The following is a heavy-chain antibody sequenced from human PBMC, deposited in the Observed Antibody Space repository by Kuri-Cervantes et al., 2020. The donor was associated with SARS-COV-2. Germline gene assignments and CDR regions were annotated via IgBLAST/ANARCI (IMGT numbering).Heavy chain of an antibody. D-gene: IGHD2-2*01. CDR2: INPNSGGT. CDR3: ARGDVVVPAAIRSLVWCGMDV. CDR1: GYTFTSYG. Sequence: ASVKVSCKASGYTFTSYGISWVRQAPGQGLEWMGWINPNSGGTNYAQKFRGWVTMTRDTSISTAYMELSRLRSDDTAVYYCARGDVVVPAAIRSLVWCGMDVWGQGTTVTVSS. J-gene: IGHJ6*02. V-gene: IGHV1-2*04.